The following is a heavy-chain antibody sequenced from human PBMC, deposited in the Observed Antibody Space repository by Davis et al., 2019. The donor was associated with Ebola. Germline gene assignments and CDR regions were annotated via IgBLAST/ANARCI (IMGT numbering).Heavy chain of an antibody. Sequence: GESLKISCAASEFTFSRHGMNWVRQAPGKGLEWVAGIKPDGSERFYVDSVKSRFTISRDNAENSVYLQMTSLRAEDTALYYCARDISMGGLDYWGQGSLVTVSS. CDR1: EFTFSRHG. V-gene: IGHV3-7*03. D-gene: IGHD2-15*01. J-gene: IGHJ4*02. CDR2: IKPDGSER. CDR3: ARDISMGGLDY.